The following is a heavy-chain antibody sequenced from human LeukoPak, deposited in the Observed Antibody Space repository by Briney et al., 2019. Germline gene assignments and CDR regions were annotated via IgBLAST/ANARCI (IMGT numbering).Heavy chain of an antibody. J-gene: IGHJ4*02. CDR3: ARGRGIVVVVAATNIDY. CDR2: IYPDDSDT. CDR1: GYSFTSYW. V-gene: IGHV5-51*01. D-gene: IGHD2-15*01. Sequence: GESLKISCKGSGYSFTSYWIGWVRQMPGKGLEWMGIIYPDDSDTRYSPSFQGQVTISADKSISTAHLQWSSLKASDTAMYYCARGRGIVVVVAATNIDYWGQGTLVTVSS.